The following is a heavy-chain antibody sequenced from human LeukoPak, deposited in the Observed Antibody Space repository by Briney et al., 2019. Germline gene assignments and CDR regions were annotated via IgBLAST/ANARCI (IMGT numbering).Heavy chain of an antibody. V-gene: IGHV1-24*01. J-gene: IGHJ4*02. CDR2: FDPEDGET. Sequence: GASVKVSCKVSGYTLTELSMHWVRQAPGKGLEWMGGFDPEDGETIYAQKFQGSVTMTEDTSTDTAYMELSSLRSEDTAVYYCAVLSSGYSYFDYWGQGTLVTVSS. D-gene: IGHD3-22*01. CDR3: AVLSSGYSYFDY. CDR1: GYTLTELS.